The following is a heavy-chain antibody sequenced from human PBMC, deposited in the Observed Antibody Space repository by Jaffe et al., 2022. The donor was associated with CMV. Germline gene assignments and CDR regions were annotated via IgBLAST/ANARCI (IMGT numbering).Heavy chain of an antibody. CDR2: IYYSGTT. D-gene: IGHD3-9*01. CDR3: ARHYTYYDILAGYYRSNDYFDP. J-gene: IGHJ5*02. V-gene: IGHV4-39*01. CDR1: GGSISSSSYY. Sequence: QLQLQESGPGLVKPSETLSLACTVSGGSISSSSYYWGWIRQPPGKGLEWIGSIYYSGTTYYNPSLKSRVTISVDTSKNQFSLKLSSVTAADTAVYYCARHYTYYDILAGYYRSNDYFDPWGQGTLVTVSS.